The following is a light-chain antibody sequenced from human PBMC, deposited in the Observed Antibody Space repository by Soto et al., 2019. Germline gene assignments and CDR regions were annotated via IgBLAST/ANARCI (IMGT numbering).Light chain of an antibody. CDR3: QQYNYWPPIT. CDR2: GAS. Sequence: IVLTQSPGTLSLSPGERASISCSANQSIRSNYLARYQQKPGQAARLLICGASTRATSIPARFSGSGSGTEFTLTISSLQSEEFAVSYCQQYNYWPPITFGQGTRLEIK. V-gene: IGKV3-15*01. J-gene: IGKJ5*01. CDR1: QSIRSN.